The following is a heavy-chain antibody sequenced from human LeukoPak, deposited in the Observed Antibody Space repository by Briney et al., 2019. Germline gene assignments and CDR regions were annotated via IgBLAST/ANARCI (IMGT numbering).Heavy chain of an antibody. J-gene: IGHJ4*02. D-gene: IGHD5-24*01. CDR2: ISWNSGSI. CDR1: GFTFDDYA. CDR3: AKDSRDGYNFRY. V-gene: IGHV3-9*01. Sequence: GGSLRLSCAASGFTFDDYAMHWVRQAPGKGLEWVSGISWNSGSIGYADSVKGQFTISRDNSKNTLYLQMNSLRAEDTAVYYCAKDSRDGYNFRYWGREPWSPSPQ.